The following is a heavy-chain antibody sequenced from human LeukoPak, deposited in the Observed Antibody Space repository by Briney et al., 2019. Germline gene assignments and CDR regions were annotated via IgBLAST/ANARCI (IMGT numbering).Heavy chain of an antibody. Sequence: GGSLRLSCAASGFTFSDFYMSWIRQAPGKGLEWVSYISKSGGTIYYADSVKGRFTISRDNAKNSLYLQMNSLRAEDTAVYYWARNSPPPGYDYWGQGTLVTVAS. D-gene: IGHD6-13*01. J-gene: IGHJ4*02. V-gene: IGHV3-11*01. CDR3: ARNSPPPGYDY. CDR1: GFTFSDFY. CDR2: ISKSGGTI.